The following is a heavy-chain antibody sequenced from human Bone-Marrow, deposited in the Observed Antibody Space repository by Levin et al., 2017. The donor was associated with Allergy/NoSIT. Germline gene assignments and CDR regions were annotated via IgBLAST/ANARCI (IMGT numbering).Heavy chain of an antibody. D-gene: IGHD3-22*01. J-gene: IGHJ3*02. Sequence: SQTLSLTCAVSGDAITSSNWWSWLRQPPGKGLEWIGEIYHTGSTNYKSSLKSRVTMSLDKSKNQFSLRLSSVTAADTAVYYCARAYYYDSRAFFSQGDTFDIWGQGSMVTVSS. CDR3: ARAYYYDSRAFFSQGDTFDI. CDR1: GDAITSSNW. V-gene: IGHV4-4*02. CDR2: IYHTGST.